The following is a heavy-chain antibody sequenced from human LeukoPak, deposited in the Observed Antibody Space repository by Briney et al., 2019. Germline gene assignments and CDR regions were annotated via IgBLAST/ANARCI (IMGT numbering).Heavy chain of an antibody. D-gene: IGHD6-13*01. J-gene: IGHJ6*03. CDR2: INHSGST. CDR1: GGSFSGYH. Sequence: PSETLSLTCAVYGGSFSGYHWSWIRQPPGKGLEWIGEINHSGSTNYNPSLKSRVTISVDTSKNQFSLKLSSVTAADTAVYYCARGAAAGHYYYYYYMDVWGKGTTVTVSS. CDR3: ARGAAAGHYYYYYYMDV. V-gene: IGHV4-34*01.